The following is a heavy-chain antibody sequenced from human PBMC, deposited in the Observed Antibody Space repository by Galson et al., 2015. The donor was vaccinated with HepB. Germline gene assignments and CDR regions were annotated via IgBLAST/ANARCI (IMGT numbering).Heavy chain of an antibody. V-gene: IGHV1-69*06. Sequence: VKVSCKASGTMFSGFGTSWVRQAPGHGLEWMGEINPLFGTANYAQKFQGRVTITADRSTSTAYMELSSLRSEDTAMYYCATNAARGIFFEFWGQGTLVTVSS. J-gene: IGHJ4*02. CDR3: ATNAARGIFFEF. CDR2: INPLFGTA. D-gene: IGHD3-10*01. CDR1: GTMFSGFG.